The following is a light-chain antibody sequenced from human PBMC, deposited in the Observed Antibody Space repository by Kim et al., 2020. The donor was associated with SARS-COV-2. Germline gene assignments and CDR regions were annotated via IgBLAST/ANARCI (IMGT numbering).Light chain of an antibody. V-gene: IGLV3-19*01. CDR2: RKD. Sequence: VALGQTVTITCHGDSLRSYSASWYRQKPGQAPVLVIFRKDNRPSGIPDRFSGSSSGNTASLTITGAQAEDEADYFCDSRDTSGNPIFGGGTQLTVL. CDR3: DSRDTSGNPI. J-gene: IGLJ2*01. CDR1: SLRSYS.